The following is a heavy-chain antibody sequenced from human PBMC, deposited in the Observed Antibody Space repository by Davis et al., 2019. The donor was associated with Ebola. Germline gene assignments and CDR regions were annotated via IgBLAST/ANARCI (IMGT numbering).Heavy chain of an antibody. Sequence: MPSETLSLTCAVYGGSFSGYYWSWIRQPPGKGLEWIGEINHSGSTNYNPSLKSRVTISVDTSKNQFSLKLSSVTAADTAVYYCARGGYSYGFDYWGQGTVVTVSS. D-gene: IGHD5-18*01. CDR2: INHSGST. V-gene: IGHV4-34*01. CDR3: ARGGYSYGFDY. CDR1: GGSFSGYY. J-gene: IGHJ4*02.